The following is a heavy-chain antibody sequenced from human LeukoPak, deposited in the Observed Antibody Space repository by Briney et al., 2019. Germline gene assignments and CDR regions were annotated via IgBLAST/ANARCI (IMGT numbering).Heavy chain of an antibody. J-gene: IGHJ4*02. CDR2: INPNSGGT. Sequence: ASVKVSCKASGYTFTGYYMHWVRQAPGQGLEWMGRINPNSGGTNYAQKFQGRVTMTRDTSISTAYMELSRLRSDDTAVYYCARVRDYYGSGSYYNVVDYWGQGTLVTVSS. V-gene: IGHV1-2*06. CDR1: GYTFTGYY. CDR3: ARVRDYYGSGSYYNVVDY. D-gene: IGHD3-10*01.